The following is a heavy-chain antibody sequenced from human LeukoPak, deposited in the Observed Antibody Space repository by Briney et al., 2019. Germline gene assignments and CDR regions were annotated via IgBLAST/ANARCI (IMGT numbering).Heavy chain of an antibody. Sequence: SETLSLTCTVSGGSISSSPYYWGWIRQPPGKGLEWIGSIYYSGTTHYSPSLESRVTISVDTSKNQFSLKLSSVTAADTAVYYCARRLTYYYGSGSYRHYYYMDVWGKGTTVTVSS. D-gene: IGHD3-10*01. CDR2: IYYSGTT. V-gene: IGHV4-39*07. CDR1: GGSISSSPYY. J-gene: IGHJ6*03. CDR3: ARRLTYYYGSGSYRHYYYMDV.